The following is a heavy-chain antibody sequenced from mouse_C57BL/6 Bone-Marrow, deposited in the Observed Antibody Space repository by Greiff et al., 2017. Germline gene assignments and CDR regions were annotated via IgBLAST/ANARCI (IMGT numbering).Heavy chain of an antibody. CDR3: TTGGNYVAMDY. D-gene: IGHD2-1*01. Sequence: QVQLQQSGAELARPGASVKLSCKASGYTFTSYGISWVKQRTGQGLEWIGEIYPRSGNTYYNEKFKGKATLTADKSSSTAYLQLSSLTSEDTAVYYCTTGGNYVAMDYWGQGTSVTVSS. J-gene: IGHJ4*01. V-gene: IGHV1-81*01. CDR2: IYPRSGNT. CDR1: GYTFTSYG.